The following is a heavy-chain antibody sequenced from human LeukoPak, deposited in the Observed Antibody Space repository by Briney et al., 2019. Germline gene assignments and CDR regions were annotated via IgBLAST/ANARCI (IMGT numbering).Heavy chain of an antibody. CDR1: GGSISTYY. CDR2: IYYSGST. V-gene: IGHV4-59*08. CDR3: ARLVVVTVHYYMDV. D-gene: IGHD2-21*02. Sequence: PSETLSLTCTVSGGSISTYYWSWIRQPLGKGLEWIGYIYYSGSTNCNPSLKSRVTISVDTSKNQSSLKLSSVTAADTAVYYCARLVVVTVHYYMDVWGKGTTVTISS. J-gene: IGHJ6*03.